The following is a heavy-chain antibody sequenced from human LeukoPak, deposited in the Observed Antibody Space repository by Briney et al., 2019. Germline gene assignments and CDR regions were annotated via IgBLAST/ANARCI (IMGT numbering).Heavy chain of an antibody. CDR3: ARYGDYVHDACDI. Sequence: PSQTLSLTCAVSGGSISSGGYSWSWIRQPPGKGLEWIGYIYHSGGTYYNPSLKSRVTISVDRSKNQFSLKLSSVTAADTAVYYCARYGDYVHDACDIWGQGTMVTVSS. V-gene: IGHV4-30-2*01. CDR1: GGSISSGGYS. CDR2: IYHSGGT. D-gene: IGHD4-17*01. J-gene: IGHJ3*02.